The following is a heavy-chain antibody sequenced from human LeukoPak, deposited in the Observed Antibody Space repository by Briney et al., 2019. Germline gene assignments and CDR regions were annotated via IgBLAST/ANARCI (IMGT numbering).Heavy chain of an antibody. D-gene: IGHD3-10*01. CDR2: FDPEEDET. J-gene: IGHJ4*02. Sequence: ASVKVSCKVSGYILSELSMHWVRQPPGKGLEWMGGFDPEEDETIYAQRFQGRITMTEDTSTDTAYMELSSLRSEDTAVYYCARGSKVYGYGSGSYYFDYWGQGTLVTVSS. CDR3: ARGSKVYGYGSGSYYFDY. V-gene: IGHV1-24*01. CDR1: GYILSELS.